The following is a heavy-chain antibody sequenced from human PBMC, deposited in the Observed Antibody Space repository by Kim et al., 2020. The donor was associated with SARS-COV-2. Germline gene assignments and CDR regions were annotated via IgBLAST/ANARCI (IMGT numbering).Heavy chain of an antibody. Sequence: ASVKVSCKASGYTFTSYAMNWVRQAPGQGLEWMGWINTNTGNPTYAQGFTGRFVFSLDTSVSTAYLQISSLKAEDTAVYYCARDATGKEWLSLYYFDYWGQGTLVTVSS. CDR1: GYTFTSYA. J-gene: IGHJ4*02. V-gene: IGHV7-4-1*02. D-gene: IGHD3-3*01. CDR3: ARDATGKEWLSLYYFDY. CDR2: INTNTGNP.